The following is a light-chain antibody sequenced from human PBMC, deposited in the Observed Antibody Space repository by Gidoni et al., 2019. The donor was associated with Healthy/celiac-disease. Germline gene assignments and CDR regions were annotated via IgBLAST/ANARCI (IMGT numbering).Light chain of an antibody. J-gene: IGKJ4*01. Sequence: IQMTQSPSSLSASVGDRVTITCRASQSISSYLNWYQQKPGKAAKLLIYSASSLQSGVPSRFSGSGSGTDFPLTIISLQPEDFATYYCQQSYSTPHTFGGGTKVEIK. V-gene: IGKV1-39*01. CDR3: QQSYSTPHT. CDR2: SAS. CDR1: QSISSY.